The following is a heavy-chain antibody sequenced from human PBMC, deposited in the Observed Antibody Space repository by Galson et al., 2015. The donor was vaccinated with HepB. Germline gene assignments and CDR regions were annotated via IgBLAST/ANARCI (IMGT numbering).Heavy chain of an antibody. J-gene: IGHJ4*02. CDR2: ISAYNGNT. D-gene: IGHD6-6*01. V-gene: IGHV1-18*01. CDR3: ARARYSSSPPDY. Sequence: SVKVSCNASGYTFTSYGISWVRQAPGQGLEWMGWISAYNGNTNYALKLQGRVTITTDTSTSTVYMELRSLRSDDTAVYYCARARYSSSPPDYWGQGTLVTVSS. CDR1: GYTFTSYG.